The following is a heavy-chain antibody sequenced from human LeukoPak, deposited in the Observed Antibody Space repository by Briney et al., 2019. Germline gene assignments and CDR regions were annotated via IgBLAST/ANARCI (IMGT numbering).Heavy chain of an antibody. CDR1: GSTFSSYG. CDR3: AAPGVPAATYYFDY. CDR2: IRYDGSNK. J-gene: IGHJ4*02. Sequence: GGSLRLSCAASGSTFSSYGMHWVRQAPGKGLEWVAFIRYDGSNKYYADSVKGRFTISRDNSKNTVYLQMNSLRAEDTAVYYCAAPGVPAATYYFDYWGQGTLVTVSS. D-gene: IGHD2-2*01. V-gene: IGHV3-30*02.